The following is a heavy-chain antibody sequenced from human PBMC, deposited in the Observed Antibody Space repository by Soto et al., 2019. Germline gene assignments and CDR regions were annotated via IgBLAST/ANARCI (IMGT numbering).Heavy chain of an antibody. V-gene: IGHV4-39*01. CDR3: ARHRLVDTAMVKSYYFDY. D-gene: IGHD5-18*01. Sequence: QLQLQESGPGLVKPSETLSLTCTVSGGSISSSSYYWGWIRQPPGKGLEWIGSIYYSGRTYYNPSLKSRVTLSVDKSKKQYSLKLSSVTAADTAVYYCARHRLVDTAMVKSYYFDYWGQGTLVTVSS. J-gene: IGHJ4*02. CDR1: GGSISSSSYY. CDR2: IYYSGRT.